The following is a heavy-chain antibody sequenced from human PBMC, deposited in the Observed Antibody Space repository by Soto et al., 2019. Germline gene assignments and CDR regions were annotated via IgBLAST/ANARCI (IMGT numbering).Heavy chain of an antibody. V-gene: IGHV1-69*01. D-gene: IGHD5-12*01. CDR2: ILPLFGTT. CDR3: ANWAAYRMATIHDVFDI. Sequence: QVQLVQSGAEVKKPGSSVKVSCKASGGTFRRFAISWVRQAPGQGLEWMGGILPLFGTTNYAQKFQGRVTITADESTSTAYMELSNLRSDDTAVYYCANWAAYRMATIHDVFDIWGQGTMVTVSS. CDR1: GGTFRRFA. J-gene: IGHJ3*02.